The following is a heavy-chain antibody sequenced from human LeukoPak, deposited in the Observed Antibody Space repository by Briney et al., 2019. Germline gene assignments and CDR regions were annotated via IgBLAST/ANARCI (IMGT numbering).Heavy chain of an antibody. V-gene: IGHV3-43D*03. CDR1: GFTFDDYA. D-gene: IGHD3-22*01. CDR2: ISWDGGST. CDR3: AKDTAFYYDSSVYIDY. Sequence: GGSLRLSCAASGFTFDDYAMHWVRQAPGKGLEWVSLISWDGGSTYYADSVKGRFAISRDNSKNSLYLQMNSLRAEDTALYYCAKDTAFYYDSSVYIDYWGQGTLVTVSS. J-gene: IGHJ4*02.